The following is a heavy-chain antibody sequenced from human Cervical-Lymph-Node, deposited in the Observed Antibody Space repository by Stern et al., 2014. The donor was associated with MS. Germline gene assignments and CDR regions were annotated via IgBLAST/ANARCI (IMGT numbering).Heavy chain of an antibody. CDR2: INPSGGST. CDR3: ARAGATIEEFGY. Sequence: QVQLGQSGAEVKKPGASVKGSGKASGYTFTSYYMHWVRQAPGQGLEWMGIINPSGGSTSYAQKFQGRVTMTRDTSTSTVYMELSSLRSEDTAVYYCARAGATIEEFGYWGQGTLVTVSS. CDR1: GYTFTSYY. V-gene: IGHV1-46*03. D-gene: IGHD5-24*01. J-gene: IGHJ4*02.